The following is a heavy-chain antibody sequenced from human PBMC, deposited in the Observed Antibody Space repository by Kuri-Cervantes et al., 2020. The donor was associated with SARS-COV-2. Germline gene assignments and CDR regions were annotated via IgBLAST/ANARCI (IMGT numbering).Heavy chain of an antibody. CDR1: GGSISSYY. CDR2: IYYSGST. V-gene: IGHV4-59*12. Sequence: GSLRLSCTVSGGSISSYYWSWIRQPPGKGLEWIGYIYYSGSTNYNPSLKSRVTISVDTSKNQFSLKLSSVTAADTAVYYCARVGGYYDSSGYYYGGVGFDYWGQGTLVTVSS. J-gene: IGHJ4*02. D-gene: IGHD3-22*01. CDR3: ARVGGYYDSSGYYYGGVGFDY.